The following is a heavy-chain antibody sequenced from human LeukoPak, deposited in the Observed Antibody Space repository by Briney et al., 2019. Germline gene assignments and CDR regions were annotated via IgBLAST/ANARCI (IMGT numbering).Heavy chain of an antibody. V-gene: IGHV3-23*01. CDR2: ISGSGGST. D-gene: IGHD6-19*01. J-gene: IGHJ4*02. CDR1: GFTFSSYA. Sequence: PGGSLRLSGVASGFTFSSYAMSWIRQAPGKGLEWVSGISGSGGSTYYADSVKGRFTISRDNSKNTLFLQMNSLRAEDTAVYYCAKETYSSGWYPYFDYWGQGTLVTVSS. CDR3: AKETYSSGWYPYFDY.